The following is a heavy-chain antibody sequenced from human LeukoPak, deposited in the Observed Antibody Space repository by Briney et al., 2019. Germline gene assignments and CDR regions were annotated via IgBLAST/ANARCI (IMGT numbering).Heavy chain of an antibody. CDR2: IYSSGST. CDR1: SASISGYY. CDR3: ARAGEMYNWFDP. Sequence: PSETLSLTCNVSSASISGYYWNWIRQPPGKGLEWIGYIYSSGSTNFNPSLESRVTMSIDTSNNQFSLKLISVTAADTAVYYCARAGEMYNWFDPWGQGTLVTVSS. V-gene: IGHV4-59*01. J-gene: IGHJ5*02. D-gene: IGHD7-27*01.